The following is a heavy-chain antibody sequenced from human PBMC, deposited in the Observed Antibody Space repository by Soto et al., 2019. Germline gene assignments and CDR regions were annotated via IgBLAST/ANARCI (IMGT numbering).Heavy chain of an antibody. CDR2: INPSGGST. V-gene: IGHV1-46*03. D-gene: IGHD4-17*01. CDR3: AKNYGDPGHFDY. Sequence: ASVQVSCKASGYTFTSYYMHWVRQAPGQGLEWMGIINPSGGSTSYAQKFQGRVTMTRDTSTSTVYMELSSLRSEDTAVYYCAKNYGDPGHFDYWGQGTLVTVSS. J-gene: IGHJ4*02. CDR1: GYTFTSYY.